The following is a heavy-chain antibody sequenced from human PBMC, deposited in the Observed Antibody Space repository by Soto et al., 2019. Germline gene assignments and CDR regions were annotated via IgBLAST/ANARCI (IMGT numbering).Heavy chain of an antibody. CDR1: GFTFSSYA. Sequence: GGSLRLSCAASGFTFSSYAMSRVRQAPGKGLEWMGHIYPDDSDTLYSPSFQGQVTISADKSISTAYLQWSSLKASDTAMYYCAKHLGQWLSQPPDYWGQGTLVTVSS. J-gene: IGHJ4*02. D-gene: IGHD6-19*01. CDR2: IYPDDSDT. V-gene: IGHV5-51*01. CDR3: AKHLGQWLSQPPDY.